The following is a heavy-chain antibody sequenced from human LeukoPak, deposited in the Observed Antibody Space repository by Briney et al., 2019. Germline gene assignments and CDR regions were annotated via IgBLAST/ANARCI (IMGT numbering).Heavy chain of an antibody. CDR2: ISPYKGNT. CDR3: ARDSRGGWSTLLDY. D-gene: IGHD6-19*01. J-gene: IGHJ4*02. Sequence: ASVKDSCKASGYTFTSYGISWVRQALGQGLEWMGWISPYKGNTNYVRKLQGRVTMSTHTSTSTVYMELRSLRSDDTAMYYCARDSRGGWSTLLDYSGQGTLVTVSS. CDR1: GYTFTSYG. V-gene: IGHV1-18*01.